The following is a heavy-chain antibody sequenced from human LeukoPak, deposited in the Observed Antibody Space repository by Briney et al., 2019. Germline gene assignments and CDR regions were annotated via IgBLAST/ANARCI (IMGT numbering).Heavy chain of an antibody. V-gene: IGHV1-2*02. CDR1: GYTFTGYY. CDR3: ARGDSSSWDNWFDP. J-gene: IGHJ5*02. Sequence: ASVKVSCKASGYTFTGYYMHWVRPAPGQGLEWMGWINPNSGGTNYAQKFQGRVTMTRDTSISTAYMELSRLRSDDTAVYYCARGDSSSWDNWFDPWGQGTLVTVSS. CDR2: INPNSGGT. D-gene: IGHD6-13*01.